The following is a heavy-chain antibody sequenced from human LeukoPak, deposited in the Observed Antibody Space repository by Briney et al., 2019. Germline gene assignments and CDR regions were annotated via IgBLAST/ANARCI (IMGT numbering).Heavy chain of an antibody. D-gene: IGHD3-22*01. CDR2: IYTSGST. Sequence: SETLSLTCTVSGGSISSYYWSWIRQPAGKGLEWIGRIYTSGSTNYNPSLKSRVTMSVDTSKNQFSLKLSSVTAADTGVYYCARDRPPRYYDSSGYYDGAFDIWGQGTMVTVSS. CDR3: ARDRPPRYYDSSGYYDGAFDI. J-gene: IGHJ3*02. V-gene: IGHV4-4*07. CDR1: GGSISSYY.